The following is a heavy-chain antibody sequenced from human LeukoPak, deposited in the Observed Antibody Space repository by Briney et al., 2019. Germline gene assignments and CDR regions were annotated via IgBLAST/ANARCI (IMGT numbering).Heavy chain of an antibody. CDR3: ANSRTARKDFDY. J-gene: IGHJ4*02. CDR1: GFTFSSYS. D-gene: IGHD2-15*01. V-gene: IGHV3-21*01. CDR2: ISSRSSYI. Sequence: GGSLRLSCAASGFTFSSYSMNWVRQAPGKGLEWVSSISSRSSYIYYADSVKGRFTISRDNAKNSLYLQMNSLRAEDTAVYYCANSRTARKDFDYWGQGTLVTVSS.